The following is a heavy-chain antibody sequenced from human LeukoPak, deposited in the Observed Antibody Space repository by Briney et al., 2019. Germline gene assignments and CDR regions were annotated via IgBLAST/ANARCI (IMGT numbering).Heavy chain of an antibody. CDR3: ASQSYYYDSSGYYEVSWFDP. CDR2: IYYSGST. CDR1: GGSISSSSYY. D-gene: IGHD3-22*01. V-gene: IGHV4-39*01. J-gene: IGHJ5*02. Sequence: SETLSLTCTVSGGSISSSSYYWGWIRQPPGKGLEWIGSIYYSGSTYYNPSLKSRVTISVDTPKNQFSLKLSSVTAADTAVYYCASQSYYYDSSGYYEVSWFDPWGQGTLVTVSS.